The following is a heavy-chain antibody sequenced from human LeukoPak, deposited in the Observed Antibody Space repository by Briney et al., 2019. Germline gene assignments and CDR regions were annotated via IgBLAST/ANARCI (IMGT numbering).Heavy chain of an antibody. V-gene: IGHV4-61*03. Sequence: PSETLSLTCAVSGASVSSDGFWWNWVRQPPGKGLEWIGQIGYSGTTNYKPSLKSRLTMSTDASNNHFSLRLTSVTPADTAVYYCARIGGVFHHWGQGTLVTVSS. CDR3: ARIGGVFHH. D-gene: IGHD3-10*01. J-gene: IGHJ1*01. CDR2: IGYSGTT. CDR1: GASVSSDGFW.